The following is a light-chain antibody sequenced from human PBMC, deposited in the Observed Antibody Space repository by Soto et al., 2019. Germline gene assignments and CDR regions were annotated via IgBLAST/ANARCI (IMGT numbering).Light chain of an antibody. Sequence: DLVMTESPLSLPVTPGEPASISCRSSQSLLHSNGYNYLDWYVQKPGQSPQLLIYLVSNRASGVPDRCSGSGSGTDFTLKITKVETEDVGIYYCMQVLQTPLTFGGGTKVDIK. V-gene: IGKV2-28*01. CDR2: LVS. CDR3: MQVLQTPLT. J-gene: IGKJ4*01. CDR1: QSLLHSNGYNY.